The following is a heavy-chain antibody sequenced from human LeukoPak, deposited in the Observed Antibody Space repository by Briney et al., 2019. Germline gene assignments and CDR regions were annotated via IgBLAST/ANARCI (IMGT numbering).Heavy chain of an antibody. CDR2: IYYSGST. J-gene: IGHJ3*02. V-gene: IGHV4-39*01. D-gene: IGHD6-13*01. CDR1: GGSISSSRYY. Sequence: SETLSLTCTVSGGSISSSRYYWGWLRQPPGKGLEWIGSIYYSGSTYYNPSLKSRVTISVDTSQTPFSLKLSSVTAADTAVYYCARQSSSWPVGAFDIWGQGTLVTVSS. CDR3: ARQSSSWPVGAFDI.